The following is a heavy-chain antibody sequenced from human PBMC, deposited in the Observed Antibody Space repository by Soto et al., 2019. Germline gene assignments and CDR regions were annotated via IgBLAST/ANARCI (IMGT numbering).Heavy chain of an antibody. CDR1: GGSFSGYY. Sequence: QVQLQQWGAGLLKPSETLSLTCAVYGGSFSGYYWNWIRQPPGKGLEWIGEISHSGSTNYNPSLKSRVTISVDTSKNQSSLKLSSVTAADTAVYYCARGGKHLAPPGYWGQGTLVTVSS. CDR2: ISHSGST. V-gene: IGHV4-34*01. J-gene: IGHJ4*02. CDR3: ARGGKHLAPPGY.